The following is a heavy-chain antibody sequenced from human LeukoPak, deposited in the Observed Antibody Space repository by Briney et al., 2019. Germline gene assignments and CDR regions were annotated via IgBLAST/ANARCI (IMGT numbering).Heavy chain of an antibody. CDR2: IYYSGST. J-gene: IGHJ4*02. Sequence: KASETLSLTCTVSGGSISSCSYYWGWLRQPPGKGLEWIGSIYYSGSTYYNPSLKSRVTISVDTSKNQFSLKLSSVTAADTAVYYCARMDGYNDFDYWGQGTLVTVSS. CDR1: GGSISSCSYY. CDR3: ARMDGYNDFDY. V-gene: IGHV4-39*01. D-gene: IGHD5-24*01.